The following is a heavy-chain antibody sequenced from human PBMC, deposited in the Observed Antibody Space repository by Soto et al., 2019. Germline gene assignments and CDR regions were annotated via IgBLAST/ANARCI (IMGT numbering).Heavy chain of an antibody. CDR1: RDATTSYD. J-gene: IGHJ6*03. Sequence: ASVNVSCTASRDATTSYDINWVRQATGQGLEWMGWKNPNSGNTGYAQKFQGRVTMTRNTSISTACMELSSLRSEDTAVYYCARGVELLLFGELTPSYYYYYYYMDVWGKGTTVTVSS. V-gene: IGHV1-8*01. CDR3: ARGVELLLFGELTPSYYYYYYYMDV. D-gene: IGHD3-10*01. CDR2: KNPNSGNT.